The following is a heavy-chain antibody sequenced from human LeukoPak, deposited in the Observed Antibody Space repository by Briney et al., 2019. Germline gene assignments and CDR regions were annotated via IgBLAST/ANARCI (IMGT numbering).Heavy chain of an antibody. Sequence: GSLRLSCAASGFTFSSYWMSWVRQPPGKGLEWIGEINHSGSTNYNPSLKSRVTISVDTSKNQFSLKLSSVTAADTAVYYCARDLYCSSTSCYNRGFDYWGQGTLVTVSS. CDR2: INHSGST. CDR3: ARDLYCSSTSCYNRGFDY. D-gene: IGHD2-2*02. J-gene: IGHJ4*02. CDR1: GFTFSSYW. V-gene: IGHV4-34*01.